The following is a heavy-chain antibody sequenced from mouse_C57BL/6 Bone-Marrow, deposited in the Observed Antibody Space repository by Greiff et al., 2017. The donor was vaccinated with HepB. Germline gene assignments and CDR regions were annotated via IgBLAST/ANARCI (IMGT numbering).Heavy chain of an antibody. CDR3: ARPPRQLRLWFAY. CDR2: IYPRSGNT. Sequence: QVQLQQSGAELARPGASVKLSCKASGYTFTSYGISWAKQRTGQGLEWIGEIYPRSGNTYYNEKFKGKATLTADKSSSTAYMELRSLTSEDSAVYFCARPPRQLRLWFAYWGQGTLVTVSA. V-gene: IGHV1-81*01. CDR1: GYTFTSYG. J-gene: IGHJ3*01. D-gene: IGHD3-2*02.